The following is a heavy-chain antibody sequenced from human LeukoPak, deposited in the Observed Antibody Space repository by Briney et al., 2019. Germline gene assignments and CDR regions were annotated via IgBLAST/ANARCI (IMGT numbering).Heavy chain of an antibody. CDR3: ARDLRGSYYDY. CDR2: IHYSGSS. D-gene: IGHD1-26*01. Sequence: PSETLSLTCTVSGGSISSYYWSWLRRPPGKGLEWIGNIHYSGSSDYNPSPKSRVTISVDTSKNQFSLKLSSVTAADTAVYYCARDLRGSYYDYWGQGTLVTVSS. J-gene: IGHJ4*02. CDR1: GGSISSYY. V-gene: IGHV4-59*01.